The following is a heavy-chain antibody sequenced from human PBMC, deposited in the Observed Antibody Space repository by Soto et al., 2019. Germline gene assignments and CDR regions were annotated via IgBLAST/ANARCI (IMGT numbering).Heavy chain of an antibody. V-gene: IGHV3-30*18. Sequence: QVQLVESGGGVVQPGRSLRLSCAASGFTFSSYGMHWVRQAPGKGLEWVAVISYDGSNKYYSDSVKGRLTISRDNSKNTLYLQMNSLRAEDTAVYYCAKDNFLRGYSSGWYRGYFDYWGQGTLVTVSS. D-gene: IGHD6-19*01. CDR3: AKDNFLRGYSSGWYRGYFDY. CDR1: GFTFSSYG. CDR2: ISYDGSNK. J-gene: IGHJ4*02.